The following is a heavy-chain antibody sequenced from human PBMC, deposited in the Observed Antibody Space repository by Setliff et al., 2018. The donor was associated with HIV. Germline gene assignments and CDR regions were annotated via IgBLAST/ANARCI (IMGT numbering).Heavy chain of an antibody. Sequence: SVKVSCKASGGTFSSYGVNWVRQAPGQGLEWMGGIFPFFGSANYTQKFQGRVTITADVSTSTIYMELSSLTSEDTAVYYCARGADGDYRYYMDVWGRGTTVTVSS. D-gene: IGHD4-17*01. CDR3: ARGADGDYRYYMDV. J-gene: IGHJ6*03. CDR1: GGTFSSYG. CDR2: IFPFFGSA. V-gene: IGHV1-69*13.